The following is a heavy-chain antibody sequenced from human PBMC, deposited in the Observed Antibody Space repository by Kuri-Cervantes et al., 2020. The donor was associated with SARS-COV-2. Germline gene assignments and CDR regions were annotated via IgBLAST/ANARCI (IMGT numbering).Heavy chain of an antibody. J-gene: IGHJ5*02. CDR3: ASSLTIFGVFGWFDP. CDR2: ISGSGGST. Sequence: GGSLRLSCAASGFTFSSYAMSWVRQAPGKGLEWVSAISGSGGSTYYADSVKGRFTISRDNSKNTLYLQMNSLRAEDTAVYYCASSLTIFGVFGWFDPWGQGTLVTVSS. D-gene: IGHD3-3*01. CDR1: GFTFSSYA. V-gene: IGHV3-23*01.